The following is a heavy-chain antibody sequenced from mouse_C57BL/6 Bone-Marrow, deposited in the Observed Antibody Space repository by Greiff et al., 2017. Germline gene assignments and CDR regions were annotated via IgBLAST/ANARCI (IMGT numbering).Heavy chain of an antibody. D-gene: IGHD1-1*01. CDR2: IRNKANNHAT. CDR1: GFTFSDAW. Sequence: EVQLQESGGGLVQPGGSMKLSCAASGFTFSDAWMDWVRQSPEKGLEWVAEIRNKANNHATYYAESVKGRFTISRDDSKSSVYLQMNSLRAEDTGIYYCTRGGSSYKFAYWGQGTLVTVSA. V-gene: IGHV6-6*01. J-gene: IGHJ3*01. CDR3: TRGGSSYKFAY.